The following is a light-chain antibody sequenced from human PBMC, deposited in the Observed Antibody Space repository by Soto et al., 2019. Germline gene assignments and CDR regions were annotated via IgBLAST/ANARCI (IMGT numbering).Light chain of an antibody. CDR1: TGAVTNGHY. Sequence: AVVTQEPSLTVSPGGTVTLTCGSSTGAVTNGHYPYWFQQKPGQAPRTLIYDTTNRHSWTPARFSGSLLGGKAALTLSGAQPEDEAEYYCLLSYNGNYVFGNATKVTV. J-gene: IGLJ1*01. CDR2: DTT. V-gene: IGLV7-46*01. CDR3: LLSYNGNYV.